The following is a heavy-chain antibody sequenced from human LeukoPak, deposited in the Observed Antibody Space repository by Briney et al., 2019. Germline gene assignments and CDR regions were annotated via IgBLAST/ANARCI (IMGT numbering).Heavy chain of an antibody. V-gene: IGHV1-46*01. CDR1: GYTFTSYY. J-gene: IGHJ6*03. Sequence: ASVKVSCKASGYTFTSYYMNWVRQAPGQGLEWMGIINPSGGSTSYAQKFQGRVTMTRDTSTSTVYMELSSLRSEDTAVYYCARAVREGSWYGYYYYMDVWGKGTTVTVSS. CDR2: INPSGGST. CDR3: ARAVREGSWYGYYYYMDV. D-gene: IGHD6-13*01.